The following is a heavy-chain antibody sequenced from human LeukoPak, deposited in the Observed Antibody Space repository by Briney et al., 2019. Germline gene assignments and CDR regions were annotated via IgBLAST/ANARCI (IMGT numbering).Heavy chain of an antibody. J-gene: IGHJ4*02. CDR3: WLEKVVAAYVDS. CDR2: IYSGGIT. CDR1: GGSISSTGSF. Sequence: SETLSLTCTVSGGSISSTGSFWGWIRQPPGKGLEWIGSIYSGGITYYNPSLKSRVTISEDTSKNQFSLKMTSMTAADTAIYYCWLEKVVAAYVDSWGQGTLVNVSS. V-gene: IGHV4-39*07. D-gene: IGHD2-15*01.